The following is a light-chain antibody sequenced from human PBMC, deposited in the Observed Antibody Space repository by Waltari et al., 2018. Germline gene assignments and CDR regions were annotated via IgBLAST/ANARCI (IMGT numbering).Light chain of an antibody. Sequence: QAVVTQEPSLTVSPGGTVTLTCGSSTGAVTSGHYPYWFQQKPGQAPRTLIYDTSNKHSWTPARFSGSLLGGKAALTLSGAQPEDEAEYYGLLSYSGARVLVVFGGGTKLTVL. CDR1: TGAVTSGHY. J-gene: IGLJ2*01. CDR2: DTS. CDR3: LLSYSGARVLVV. V-gene: IGLV7-46*01.